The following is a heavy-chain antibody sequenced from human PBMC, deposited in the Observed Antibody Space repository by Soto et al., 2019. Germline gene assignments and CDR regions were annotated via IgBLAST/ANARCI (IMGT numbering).Heavy chain of an antibody. V-gene: IGHV4-31*03. D-gene: IGHD3-22*01. J-gene: IGHJ3*02. Sequence: QVQLQESGPGLVKPSQTLSLTCTVSGGSISSGGYYWSWIRQHPGKGLEWIGYIYYSGSTYYNPSLKSRVTISVDTSKNQFSLKVSSVTAADTAVYYCARGHYYDSSGEDAFDIWGQVPMVTVSS. CDR3: ARGHYYDSSGEDAFDI. CDR2: IYYSGST. CDR1: GGSISSGGYY.